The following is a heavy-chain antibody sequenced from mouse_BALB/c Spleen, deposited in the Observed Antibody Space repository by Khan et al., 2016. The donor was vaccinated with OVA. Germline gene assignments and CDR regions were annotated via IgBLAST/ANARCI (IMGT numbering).Heavy chain of an antibody. J-gene: IGHJ3*01. Sequence: QIQLVQSGPELKKPGETVKISCKASGYTFTNYGMSWVKQAPGKGLKWMGWINTNTGDPTYTEEFKGRSAFPVETSASTAYLQINNLKNEDAATHFCARGNYGSSPLAYWGQGTLVTVSA. CDR1: GYTFTNYG. CDR3: ARGNYGSSPLAY. V-gene: IGHV9-3*02. CDR2: INTNTGDP. D-gene: IGHD1-1*01.